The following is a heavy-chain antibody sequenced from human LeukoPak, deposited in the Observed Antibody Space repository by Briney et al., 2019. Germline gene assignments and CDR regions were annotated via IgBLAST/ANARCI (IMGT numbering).Heavy chain of an antibody. CDR3: ASGPLDVRGNWFDP. J-gene: IGHJ5*02. D-gene: IGHD2-2*03. CDR2: MNPNSGNT. Sequence: ASVKVSCKASGYTFTSYDINWVRQATGQGLEWMGWMNPNSGNTGYAQKFQGRVTNTRNTSISTAYMELSSLRSEDTAVYYCASGPLDVRGNWFDPWGQGTLVTVSS. CDR1: GYTFTSYD. V-gene: IGHV1-8*03.